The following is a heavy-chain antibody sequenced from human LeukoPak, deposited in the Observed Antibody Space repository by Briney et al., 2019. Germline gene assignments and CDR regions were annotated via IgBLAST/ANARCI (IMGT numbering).Heavy chain of an antibody. D-gene: IGHD7-27*01. CDR3: ARDLNWETY. CDR1: GFSISSVS. J-gene: IGHJ4*02. CDR2: SSGSGTI. Sequence: GGSLRLSCAASGFSISSVSMNWVRQAPGKGLEWVSYSSGSGTIYYADSVKGRFTISRDNAQNSLYLQMNSLRAEDTAVYYCARDLNWETYWGQGTLVSVSS. V-gene: IGHV3-48*01.